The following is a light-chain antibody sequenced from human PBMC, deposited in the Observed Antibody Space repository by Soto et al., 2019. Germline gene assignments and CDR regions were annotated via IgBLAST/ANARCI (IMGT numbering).Light chain of an antibody. V-gene: IGKV3-15*01. J-gene: IGKJ5*01. CDR1: QSVSNN. Sequence: EIVLTQSPCTLSLSPGERATLSCRAIQSVSNNYLAWYQQKPGQAPRLLIYGASTRATGVPARFSGSGSGTEFTLTVGSLQSEDFAVYYCQQYSNWPPITFGQGTRLEIK. CDR3: QQYSNWPPIT. CDR2: GAS.